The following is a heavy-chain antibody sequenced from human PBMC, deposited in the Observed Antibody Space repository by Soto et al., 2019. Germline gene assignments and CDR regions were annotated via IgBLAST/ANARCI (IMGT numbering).Heavy chain of an antibody. CDR2: ISAYNGNT. CDR3: ARTDPYCSSTSCYTLYYYYGMDV. J-gene: IGHJ6*02. D-gene: IGHD2-2*02. Sequence: QVTLVQSGAEVKKPGASVKVSCKASGYTFTSYGISWVRQAPGQGLEWMGWISAYNGNTNYAQKLQGRVTMTTDTSTSTAYMELRSLRSDDTAVYYCARTDPYCSSTSCYTLYYYYGMDVWGQGTTVTVSS. CDR1: GYTFTSYG. V-gene: IGHV1-18*04.